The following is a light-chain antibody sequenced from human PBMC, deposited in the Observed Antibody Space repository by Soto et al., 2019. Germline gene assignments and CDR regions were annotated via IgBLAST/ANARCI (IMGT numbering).Light chain of an antibody. CDR2: GAS. CDR3: QQYVASPLT. V-gene: IGKV3-20*01. Sequence: EIVLTQSPVTLCLSPGERATLSCRASQTVSSSFLAWYQQKRGQAPRLLIYGASYRAPGVPDRLSGGGSGTDFTPTISRLEPEDFAVYYCQQYVASPLTCGQGTKVEIK. CDR1: QTVSSSF. J-gene: IGKJ1*01.